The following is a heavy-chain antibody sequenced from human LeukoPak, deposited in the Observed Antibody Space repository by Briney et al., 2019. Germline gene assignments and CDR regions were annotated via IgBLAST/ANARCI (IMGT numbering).Heavy chain of an antibody. CDR3: ARRQYYYGSGSLLGGFDP. Sequence: GASVKVSCKASGYTFTGYYMHWVRQAPGQGLEWMGWINPNSGGTNYAQKFQGRVTMTRDTSISTAYMELSRLRSDDTAVYYCARRQYYYGSGSLLGGFDPWGQGTLVTVSS. CDR1: GYTFTGYY. CDR2: INPNSGGT. D-gene: IGHD3-10*01. V-gene: IGHV1-2*02. J-gene: IGHJ5*02.